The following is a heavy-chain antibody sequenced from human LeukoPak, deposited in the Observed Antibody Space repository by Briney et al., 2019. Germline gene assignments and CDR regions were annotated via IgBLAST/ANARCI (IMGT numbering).Heavy chain of an antibody. J-gene: IGHJ4*02. D-gene: IGHD2-2*01. CDR2: INHSGST. Sequence: PSETLTLTCTVSGGSISSYYWSWLRQPPGKGLEWIGDINHSGSTNYNPSLKSRVTISVDTSKNQFSLKLSSVTAADTAVYYCARASLYCSSTSCYHHYFDYWGQGTLVTVSS. CDR3: ARASLYCSSTSCYHHYFDY. CDR1: GGSISSYY. V-gene: IGHV4-34*01.